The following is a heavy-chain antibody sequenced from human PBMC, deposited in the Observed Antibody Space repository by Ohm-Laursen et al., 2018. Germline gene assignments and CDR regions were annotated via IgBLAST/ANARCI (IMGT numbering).Heavy chain of an antibody. CDR1: GFTFSSYE. D-gene: IGHD3-16*01. J-gene: IGHJ3*02. CDR2: ISNTGSTI. CDR3: ARDYDYRAFDI. V-gene: IGHV3-48*03. Sequence: SLRLSCTASGFTFSSYEMHWVRQAPGKGLEWVSYISNTGSTIYYADSVKGRFTISRDNAKNSLYLQMNNPRAEDTAIYYCARDYDYRAFDIWGQGTMVTVSS.